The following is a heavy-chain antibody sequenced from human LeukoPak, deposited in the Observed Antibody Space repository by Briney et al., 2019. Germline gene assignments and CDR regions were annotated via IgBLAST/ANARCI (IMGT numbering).Heavy chain of an antibody. CDR1: GFTFISYW. J-gene: IGHJ6*03. Sequence: GGSLRLSCAASGFTFISYWMQWVRQAPGKGLVWVSRIDTDGSNTDYADSVKGRFTISRDNAKNTLYLQMNSLKAEDTAVYYCARSRYNYYYMDVWGKGTTLTVSS. CDR2: IDTDGSNT. CDR3: ARSRYNYYYMDV. V-gene: IGHV3-74*01.